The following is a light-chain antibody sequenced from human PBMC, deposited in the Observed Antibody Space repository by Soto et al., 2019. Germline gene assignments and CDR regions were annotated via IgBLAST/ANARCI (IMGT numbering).Light chain of an antibody. V-gene: IGKV1-33*01. CDR1: QDISNF. CDR2: DAS. Sequence: DIQMTQSPSSLSASVGDRVAITCQASQDISNFLNWYQQKPGKAPKLLTYDASDLEPGVPSRFSGSGAGTDFTFTISNLQPEDFATYYCQQYDSLPFTFGPGTKVDFK. CDR3: QQYDSLPFT. J-gene: IGKJ3*01.